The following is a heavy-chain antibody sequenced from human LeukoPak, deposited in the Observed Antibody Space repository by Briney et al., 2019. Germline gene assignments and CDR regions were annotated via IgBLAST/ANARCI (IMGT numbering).Heavy chain of an antibody. CDR1: GYTFTSYG. J-gene: IGHJ5*02. D-gene: IGHD3-3*01. CDR2: ISAYNGNT. Sequence: AASVKVSCKASGYTFTSYGISWVRQGPGQGLEWMGWISAYNGNTNYAQKLQGRVTMTTDTSTSTAYMELSSLRSEDTAVYYCARDRNTIFGSDPWGQGTLVTVSS. CDR3: ARDRNTIFGSDP. V-gene: IGHV1-18*01.